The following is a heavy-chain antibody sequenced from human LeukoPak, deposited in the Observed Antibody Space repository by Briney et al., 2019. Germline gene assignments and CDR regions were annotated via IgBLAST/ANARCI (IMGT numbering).Heavy chain of an antibody. CDR1: GGSISSGSYY. Sequence: SETLSLTCTVSGGSISSGSYYWSWIRQPAGKGLEWIGRIYTRGSTNHNPSRKSRVTISVDTSKNQFSLKLSSVTAADTALYYCARDSLLPSAMGYYYMDVWGKGTTVTVSS. V-gene: IGHV4-61*02. J-gene: IGHJ6*03. CDR3: ARDSLLPSAMGYYYMDV. D-gene: IGHD2-2*01. CDR2: IYTRGST.